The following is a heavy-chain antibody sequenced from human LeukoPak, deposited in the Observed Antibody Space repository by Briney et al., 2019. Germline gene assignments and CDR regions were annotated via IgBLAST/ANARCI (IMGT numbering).Heavy chain of an antibody. V-gene: IGHV1-2*02. D-gene: IGHD6-6*01. CDR1: GYTFTGYY. Sequence: ASVNVSCKASGYTFTGYYMHWVRQAPGQGLEWMGGINPNSGATNYAQKFQGRVTMTSDTSISTAYMELSRLRSDDTAVYYCARVQYSGSAALDYWGQGTQVTVSS. CDR3: ARVQYSGSAALDY. J-gene: IGHJ4*02. CDR2: INPNSGAT.